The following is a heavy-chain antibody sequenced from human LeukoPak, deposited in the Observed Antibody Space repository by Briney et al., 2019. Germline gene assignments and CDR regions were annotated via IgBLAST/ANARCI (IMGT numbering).Heavy chain of an antibody. Sequence: ASVKVSCKASGYTFIAYYMHWVRQAPGQGLEWMGWINPNSGGTNYAQKFQGRVTMTRDTSISTAYMELSRLRSDDTAVYYCARQGVYATFGYYYYYMDVWGKGTTVTVSS. D-gene: IGHD2-8*01. CDR1: GYTFIAYY. CDR3: ARQGVYATFGYYYYYMDV. CDR2: INPNSGGT. J-gene: IGHJ6*03. V-gene: IGHV1-2*02.